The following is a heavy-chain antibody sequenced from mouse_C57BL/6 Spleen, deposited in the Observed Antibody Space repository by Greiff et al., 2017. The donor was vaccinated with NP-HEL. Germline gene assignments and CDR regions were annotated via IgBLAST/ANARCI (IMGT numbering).Heavy chain of an antibody. V-gene: IGHV1-69*01. CDR3: AGSTICYFDY. J-gene: IGHJ2*01. D-gene: IGHD2-1*01. Sequence: QVQLQQPGAELVMPGASVKLSCKASGYTFTSYWMHWVKQRPGQGLEWIGEIDPSDSYTNYNQKFKGKSTLTVDKSSSTAYMQLSSLTSEDSAVYYCAGSTICYFDYWGQGTTLTVSS. CDR2: IDPSDSYT. CDR1: GYTFTSYW.